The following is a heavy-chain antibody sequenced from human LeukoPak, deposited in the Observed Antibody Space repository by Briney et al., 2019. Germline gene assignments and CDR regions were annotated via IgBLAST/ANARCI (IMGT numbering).Heavy chain of an antibody. J-gene: IGHJ4*02. CDR3: ARDPLDTAALDH. Sequence: ASVKVSCKASGYTFTGYYMHWVRQAPGQGLEWMGWINPNSGGTNYAQRFQGRVTMTRDTSISTAYMELSRLRSGDTAVYYCARDPLDTAALDHWGQGTLVTVSS. D-gene: IGHD5-18*01. V-gene: IGHV1-2*02. CDR2: INPNSGGT. CDR1: GYTFTGYY.